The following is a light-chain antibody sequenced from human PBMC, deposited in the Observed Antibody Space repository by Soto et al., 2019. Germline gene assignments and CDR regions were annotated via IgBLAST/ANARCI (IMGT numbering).Light chain of an antibody. J-gene: IGLJ1*01. V-gene: IGLV1-51*02. CDR3: GTWDSGLSGFV. Sequence: QSALTQPPSVSAAPGQKVTISCSGSNSNIGNSYVYWYQQFPGAAPKLLMYENAKRASGIPDRFSGSKSGAAATLAITGIQTGDEADYYCGTWDSGLSGFVFGTWTKVTVL. CDR1: NSNIGNSY. CDR2: ENA.